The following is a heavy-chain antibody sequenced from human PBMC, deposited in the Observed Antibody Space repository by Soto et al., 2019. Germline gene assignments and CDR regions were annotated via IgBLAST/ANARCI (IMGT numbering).Heavy chain of an antibody. CDR2: IYYSGST. CDR1: GGSISSYY. D-gene: IGHD5-12*01. Sequence: SETLSLTCTVSGGSISSYYWSWIRQPPGKGLEWIGYIYYSGSTNYNPSLKSRVTISVDTSKNQFSLKLSSVTAADTAVYYCARDSYDPNSPFDYWGQGNLVTVSS. CDR3: ARDSYDPNSPFDY. V-gene: IGHV4-59*01. J-gene: IGHJ4*02.